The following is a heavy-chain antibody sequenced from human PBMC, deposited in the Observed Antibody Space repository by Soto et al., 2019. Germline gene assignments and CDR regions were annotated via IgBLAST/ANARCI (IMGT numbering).Heavy chain of an antibody. V-gene: IGHV1-69*01. Sequence: QVQLVQSGAEVKKPGSSVKVSCKASGGTFSSYAISWVRQAPGQGLEWMGGIIPIFGTANYAQKFQGRVTITADESTSTAYRELSSRRAEDTAVYYCARDQGQIAAAGAADYYYGMDVWGQGTTVTVSS. CDR2: IIPIFGTA. CDR3: ARDQGQIAAAGAADYYYGMDV. CDR1: GGTFSSYA. D-gene: IGHD6-13*01. J-gene: IGHJ6*02.